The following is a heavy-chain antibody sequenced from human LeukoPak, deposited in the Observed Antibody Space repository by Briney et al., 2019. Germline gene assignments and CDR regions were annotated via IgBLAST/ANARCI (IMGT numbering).Heavy chain of an antibody. Sequence: SETLSLTCTVSGGSISSYYWSWIRQPAGKGLEWIGRIYTSGSTNYNPSLKSRVTMSVDTSKNQFSLKLSSVTAADTAVYYCASYYDSSGLGGPYYFDYWGQGTLVTVSS. D-gene: IGHD3-22*01. CDR3: ASYYDSSGLGGPYYFDY. CDR2: IYTSGST. V-gene: IGHV4-4*07. CDR1: GGSISSYY. J-gene: IGHJ4*02.